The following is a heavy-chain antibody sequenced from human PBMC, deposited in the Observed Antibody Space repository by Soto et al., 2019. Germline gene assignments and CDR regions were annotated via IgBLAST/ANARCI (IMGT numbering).Heavy chain of an antibody. V-gene: IGHV4-30-4*01. Sequence: QVQLQESGPGLVKPSQTLSLTCTVSGGSISSGDYYWSWIRQPPGKGLEWIGYIYYSGSTYYNPSLKSRVTISVDTSKNQFSLKLSSVTAADTAVYYCARAVGTMVRGVITHILEYWGQGTLVTVSS. CDR3: ARAVGTMVRGVITHILEY. D-gene: IGHD3-10*01. CDR1: GGSISSGDYY. J-gene: IGHJ4*02. CDR2: IYYSGST.